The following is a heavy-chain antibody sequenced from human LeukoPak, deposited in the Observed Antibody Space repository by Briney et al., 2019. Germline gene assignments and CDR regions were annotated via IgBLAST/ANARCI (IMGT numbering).Heavy chain of an antibody. Sequence: SETLSLTCTVSGGSISSHYWSWIRQPPGKGLEWVGYIYYSGSTNYNPSLKSRVTISVDTSKNQFSLKLSSVTAADTAVYYCVRGLTLYYFDYWGQGTLVTVSS. CDR2: IYYSGST. CDR3: VRGLTLYYFDY. J-gene: IGHJ4*02. V-gene: IGHV4-59*11. CDR1: GGSISSHY. D-gene: IGHD2-21*02.